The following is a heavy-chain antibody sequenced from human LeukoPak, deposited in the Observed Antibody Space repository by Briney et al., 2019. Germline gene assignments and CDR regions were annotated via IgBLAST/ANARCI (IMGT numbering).Heavy chain of an antibody. CDR1: GYTFTSYG. Sequence: ASVKVSCKASGYTFTSYGISWVRQAPGQGLEWMGWISAYNGNTNYAQKLQGRVTMTRNTSISTAYMELSSLRSEDTAVYYCARWGSYDSSGIDYWGQGTLVTVSS. V-gene: IGHV1-18*01. J-gene: IGHJ4*02. CDR2: ISAYNGNT. D-gene: IGHD3-22*01. CDR3: ARWGSYDSSGIDY.